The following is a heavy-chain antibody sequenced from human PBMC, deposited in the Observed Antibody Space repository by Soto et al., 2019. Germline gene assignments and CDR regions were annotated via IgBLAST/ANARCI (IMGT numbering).Heavy chain of an antibody. CDR1: GGSVISNY. CDR2: IYYSGST. CDR3: ASSGGGSTIDY. Sequence: TSETLSLTCSVSGGSVISNYLTWIRQPPGKGLQWIGTIYYSGSTYYNPSLKSRVTISVDTSKNQFSLKLSSVTAADTAVYYCASSGGGSTIDYWGQGALVTVSS. V-gene: IGHV4-39*01. D-gene: IGHD6-25*01. J-gene: IGHJ4*02.